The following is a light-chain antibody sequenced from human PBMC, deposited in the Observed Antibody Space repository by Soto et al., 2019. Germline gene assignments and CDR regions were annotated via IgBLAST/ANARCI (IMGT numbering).Light chain of an antibody. Sequence: DIQMTQSPSTLSASVGDRVTITCRASQSISSWLAWYQQKPGKAPKLLIYDASSLESGVPSRFSGSGSGTEFNLTISSLKPDDFATYYCQQYYSYPLTFGQGTKVEIK. V-gene: IGKV1-5*01. CDR2: DAS. CDR1: QSISSW. CDR3: QQYYSYPLT. J-gene: IGKJ1*01.